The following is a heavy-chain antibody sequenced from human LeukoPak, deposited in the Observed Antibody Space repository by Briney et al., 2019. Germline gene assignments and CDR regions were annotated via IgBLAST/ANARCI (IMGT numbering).Heavy chain of an antibody. J-gene: IGHJ4*02. V-gene: IGHV3-20*04. CDR2: INWNGGST. Sequence: PGGSLRLSCAASGFTFDDYGMSWVRQAPGKGLEWVSGINWNGGSTGYADSVKGRFTISRDNAKNSLYLQMNSLRAEETALYYCARVVGMTYYFDYWGQGTLVTVSS. CDR1: GFTFDDYG. CDR3: ARVVGMTYYFDY. D-gene: IGHD2-21*02.